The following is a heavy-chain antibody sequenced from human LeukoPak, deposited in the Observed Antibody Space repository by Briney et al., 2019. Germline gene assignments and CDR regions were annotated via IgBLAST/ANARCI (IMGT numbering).Heavy chain of an antibody. V-gene: IGHV1-2*06. D-gene: IGHD2-15*01. J-gene: IGHJ3*02. CDR2: INPNSGGT. Sequence: ASVKVSCKASGYTFTGYYRHWVRQAPGQGLEWMGRINPNSGGTNYAQKFQGRVTMTRDTSISTAYMELSRLRSDDTAVYYCAGSTGYCSGGSCSYAFDIWGQGTMVTVSS. CDR3: AGSTGYCSGGSCSYAFDI. CDR1: GYTFTGYY.